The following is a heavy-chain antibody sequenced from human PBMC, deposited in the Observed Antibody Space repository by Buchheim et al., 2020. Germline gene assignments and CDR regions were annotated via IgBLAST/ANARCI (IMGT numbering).Heavy chain of an antibody. D-gene: IGHD2-15*01. CDR1: GFTFNNDA. V-gene: IGHV3-23*01. CDR3: AKAVEQCSGGSCSKGMDV. CDR2: LNVKSGTT. J-gene: IGHJ6*02. Sequence: EVQALESGGGLVQPGGSLRLSCAASGFTFNNDAMSWVRQAPGKGLEWVSGLNVKSGTTYYADSVKGRFTISRDNSKNTLYLQKRNLRAEDTAVYYCAKAVEQCSGGSCSKGMDVWGQGTT.